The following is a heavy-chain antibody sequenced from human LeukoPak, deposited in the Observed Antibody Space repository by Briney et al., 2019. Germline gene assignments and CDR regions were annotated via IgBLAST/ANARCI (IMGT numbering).Heavy chain of an antibody. D-gene: IGHD3-22*01. J-gene: IGHJ4*02. CDR2: ISYDGSNK. V-gene: IGHV3-30-3*01. CDR3: ARGYDGSGYYHDY. Sequence: PGGSLRLSCAASGFTFSSYAMHWVRQAPGKGLEWVAVISYDGSNKYYADSVKGRFTISRDNSKNTLYLQMNSLRAEDTAVYYCARGYDGSGYYHDYWAREPWSPSPQ. CDR1: GFTFSSYA.